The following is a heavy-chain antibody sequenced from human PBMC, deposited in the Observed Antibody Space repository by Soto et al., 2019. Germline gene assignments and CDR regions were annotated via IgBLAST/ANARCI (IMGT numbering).Heavy chain of an antibody. J-gene: IGHJ3*02. CDR1: GFTVSSNY. Sequence: PGGSLRLSCAASGFTVSSNYMSWVRQAPGKGLEWVSVIFSGGSTYYADSVKGRFTISRHNSKNTLYLQMNSLRTEDTAVYYCARDCSGGSCYRDGFDIWGQGTMVTVS. CDR3: ARDCSGGSCYRDGFDI. V-gene: IGHV3-53*04. CDR2: IFSGGST. D-gene: IGHD2-15*01.